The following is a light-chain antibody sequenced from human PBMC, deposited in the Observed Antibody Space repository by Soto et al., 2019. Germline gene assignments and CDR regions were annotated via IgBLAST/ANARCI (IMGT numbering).Light chain of an antibody. V-gene: IGLV1-40*01. Sequence: QSVLTQPPSVSGAPGQRVTISCTGSSSNIGAGYDVHWYQQLPGTAPKLLIYGNSNRPSGVPDRFSGSKSGTSASLAITGLQAEDDADYYCQSYDSNLSGSRVFGTGTIVTVL. CDR3: QSYDSNLSGSRV. CDR2: GNS. CDR1: SSNIGAGYD. J-gene: IGLJ1*01.